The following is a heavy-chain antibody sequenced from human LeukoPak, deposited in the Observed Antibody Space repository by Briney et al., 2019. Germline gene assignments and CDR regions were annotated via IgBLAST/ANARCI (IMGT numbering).Heavy chain of an antibody. V-gene: IGHV3-48*03. CDR2: ISSSGSTI. CDR1: GFPFSSYE. D-gene: IGHD2-21*01. CDR3: ARLFSTAHY. Sequence: GGSLRLSCAVSGFPFSSYEMNWVRQAPGKGLEWVSLISSSGSTIYHADSVKGRFTISRDNAKNSLYPQMNSLRAEDTAVYYCARLFSTAHYWGQGTLVTVSS. J-gene: IGHJ4*02.